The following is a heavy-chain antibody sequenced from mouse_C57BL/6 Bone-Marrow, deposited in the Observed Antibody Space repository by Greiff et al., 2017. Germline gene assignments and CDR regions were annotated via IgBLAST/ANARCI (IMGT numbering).Heavy chain of an antibody. V-gene: IGHV2-5*01. CDR1: GFSLTSYG. D-gene: IGHD2-1*01. J-gene: IGHJ1*03. CDR2: IWRGGST. Sequence: VQLQQSGPGLVQPSQSLSITCTVSGFSLTSYGVHWVSQSPGKGLEWLGVIWRGGSTDYNAAFMSRLSITKDNSKSQVFFKMNSLQADATAIYYCSKGGYYCNLYWYFDVWGTGTTVTVSS. CDR3: SKGGYYCNLYWYFDV.